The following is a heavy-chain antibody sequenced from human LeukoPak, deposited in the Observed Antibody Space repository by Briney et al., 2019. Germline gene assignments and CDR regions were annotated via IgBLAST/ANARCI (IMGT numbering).Heavy chain of an antibody. CDR3: AREITSQIGSSWYDP. CDR2: INSDGSST. D-gene: IGHD3-16*01. Sequence: GGSLRLSCAASGFTFSSYWMPWVRQAPGKGLVWVSRINSDGSSTSYADSVKGRFTTSRDNAKNTLYLQMNSLRAEDTAVYYCAREITSQIGSSWYDPWGQGTLVTVSS. CDR1: GFTFSSYW. J-gene: IGHJ5*02. V-gene: IGHV3-74*01.